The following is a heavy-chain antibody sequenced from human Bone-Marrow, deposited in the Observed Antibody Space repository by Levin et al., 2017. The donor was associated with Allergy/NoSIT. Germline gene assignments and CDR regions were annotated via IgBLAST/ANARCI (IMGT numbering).Heavy chain of an antibody. D-gene: IGHD6-6*01. J-gene: IGHJ6*02. CDR2: INPNSGGT. CDR3: ARDPTRTDREYSSSSPPPVYYYYGMDV. V-gene: IGHV1-2*02. Sequence: ASVKVSCKASGYTFTGYYMHWVRQAPGQGLEWMGWINPNSGGTNYAQKFQGRVTMTRDTSISTAYMELSRLRSDDTAVYYCARDPTRTDREYSSSSPPPVYYYYGMDVWGQGTTVTVSS. CDR1: GYTFTGYY.